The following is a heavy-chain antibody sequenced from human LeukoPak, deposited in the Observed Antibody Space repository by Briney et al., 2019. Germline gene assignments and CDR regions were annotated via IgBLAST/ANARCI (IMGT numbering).Heavy chain of an antibody. J-gene: IGHJ6*02. D-gene: IGHD2-21*02. Sequence: GGSLRLSCAASGFAFTTYGMHWVRQAPGKGLEWVAVISYDGSNKYYADSVKGRFTISRDNSKKTLYLQMNSVRVEDTAVYYCAKDMALVVVTDNGMDVWGQGTTVTVSS. V-gene: IGHV3-30*18. CDR3: AKDMALVVVTDNGMDV. CDR2: ISYDGSNK. CDR1: GFAFTTYG.